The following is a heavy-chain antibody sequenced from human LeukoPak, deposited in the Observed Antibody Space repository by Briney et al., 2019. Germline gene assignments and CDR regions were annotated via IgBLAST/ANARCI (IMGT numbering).Heavy chain of an antibody. CDR3: ARVKGSGWLMYYFDY. CDR2: ISSSSSYI. Sequence: PGGSLRLSCAASGFTFSSYSMNLVRQAPGKGLEWVSSISSSSSYIYYADSVKGRFTISRDNAKNSLYLQMNSLRAEDTAVYYCARVKGSGWLMYYFDYWGQGTLVTVSS. D-gene: IGHD6-19*01. J-gene: IGHJ4*02. V-gene: IGHV3-21*01. CDR1: GFTFSSYS.